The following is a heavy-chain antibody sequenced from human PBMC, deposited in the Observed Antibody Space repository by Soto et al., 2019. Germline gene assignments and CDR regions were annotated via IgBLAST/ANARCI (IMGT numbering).Heavy chain of an antibody. CDR2: TYYRSKWYN. CDR1: GDSVSSNSAA. Sequence: SQTLSLTCAISGDSVSSNSAAWNWTRQSPSRGLEWLGRTYYRSKWYNDYAVSVKSRITINPDTSKNQFSLQLNSETPEDTAVYYCARDLWGSMGDEKNWFDPRGQGTLVTVSS. CDR3: ARDLWGSMGDEKNWFDP. V-gene: IGHV6-1*01. J-gene: IGHJ5*02. D-gene: IGHD3-16*01.